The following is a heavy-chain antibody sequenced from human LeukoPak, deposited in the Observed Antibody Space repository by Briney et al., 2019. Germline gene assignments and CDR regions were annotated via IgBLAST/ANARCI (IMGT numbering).Heavy chain of an antibody. CDR1: GFTFSCYA. Sequence: GGSLRLSCAASGFTFSCYAMSWVRQAPGKGLEWVSAISGSGGSTYYADSVKGRFTISRDNSKNTLYLQMNSLRAEDTAVYYCAKYGYYDFWSGTYYFDYWGQGTLVTVSS. V-gene: IGHV3-23*01. D-gene: IGHD3-3*01. CDR2: ISGSGGST. CDR3: AKYGYYDFWSGTYYFDY. J-gene: IGHJ4*02.